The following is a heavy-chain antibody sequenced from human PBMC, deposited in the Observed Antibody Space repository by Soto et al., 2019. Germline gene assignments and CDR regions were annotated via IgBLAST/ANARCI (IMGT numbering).Heavy chain of an antibody. CDR2: INPNSGDT. CDR3: ARKNGDSAMATDLHX. J-gene: IGHJ4*02. Sequence: ASVNVSCKASGYTFTGYYMHWVRQAPGQGLEWMGFINPNSGDTHFAQNFQGSVTMTSDTSITTAYMERSGLKSDETAFYYCARKNGDSAMATDLHXWGQGTLVTVSX. CDR1: GYTFTGYY. D-gene: IGHD5-18*01. V-gene: IGHV1-2*02.